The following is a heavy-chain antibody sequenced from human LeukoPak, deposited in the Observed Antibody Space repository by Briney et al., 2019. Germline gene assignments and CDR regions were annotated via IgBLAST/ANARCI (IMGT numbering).Heavy chain of an antibody. CDR1: GFNFDNFA. D-gene: IGHD6-25*01. Sequence: PGGSLRLSCVVSGFNFDNFAMHWVRQPLGKGLEWVAVISHDGRTKYYADSMKGRITISRDNSKNTLFLQMNNLRSEDTAVYYCSKGSRAAGYYFDYWGQGTLVTVSS. V-gene: IGHV3-30*04. CDR2: ISHDGRTK. CDR3: SKGSRAAGYYFDY. J-gene: IGHJ4*02.